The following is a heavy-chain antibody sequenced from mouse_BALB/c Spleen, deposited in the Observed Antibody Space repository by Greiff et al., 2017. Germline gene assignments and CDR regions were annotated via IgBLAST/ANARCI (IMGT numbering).Heavy chain of an antibody. D-gene: IGHD2-14*01. Sequence: QVQLQQSGAELVMPGASVKMSCKASGYTFTDYWMHWVKQRPGQGLEWIGAIDTSDSYTSYNQKFKGKATLTVDESSSTAYMQLSSLTSEDSAVYYCARERYDPYWYFDVWGAGTTVTVSS. CDR3: ARERYDPYWYFDV. J-gene: IGHJ1*01. CDR2: IDTSDSYT. CDR1: GYTFTDYW. V-gene: IGHV1-69*01.